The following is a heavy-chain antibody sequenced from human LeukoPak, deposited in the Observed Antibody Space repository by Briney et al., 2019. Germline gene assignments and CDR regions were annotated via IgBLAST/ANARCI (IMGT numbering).Heavy chain of an antibody. Sequence: SVKVSCKASGYTFTIYGISWVRQAPGQGLEWMGGIIPIFGTANYAQKFQGRVTITTDESTSTAYMELSSLRSEDTAVYYCARDQDSSSWYGNTYFQHWGQGTLVTVSS. V-gene: IGHV1-69*05. CDR3: ARDQDSSSWYGNTYFQH. J-gene: IGHJ1*01. D-gene: IGHD6-13*01. CDR1: GYTFTIYG. CDR2: IIPIFGTA.